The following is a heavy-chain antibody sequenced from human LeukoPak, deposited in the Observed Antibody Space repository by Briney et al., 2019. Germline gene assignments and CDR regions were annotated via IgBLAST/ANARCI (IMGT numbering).Heavy chain of an antibody. Sequence: GGSLRLSCAASGLTVSGNYMSWVRQAPGKGLEWVSLIYTGGSTYYADSVKGRFTISRDNSKNTLYLQMYSLRAEDTAVYFCARATRIAAAEFFFDYWGQGTLVTVSS. D-gene: IGHD6-13*01. CDR3: ARATRIAAAEFFFDY. CDR2: IYTGGST. V-gene: IGHV3-53*01. J-gene: IGHJ4*02. CDR1: GLTVSGNY.